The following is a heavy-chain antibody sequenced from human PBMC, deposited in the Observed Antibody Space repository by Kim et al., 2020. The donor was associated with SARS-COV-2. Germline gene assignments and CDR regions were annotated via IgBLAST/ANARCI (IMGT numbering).Heavy chain of an antibody. Sequence: GGSLRLSCAASGFTFSSYAMHWVRQAPGKGLEWVAVISYDGSNKYYADSVKGRFTISRDNSKNTLYLQMNSLRAEDTAVYYCARPCGGDCYPGYYYYYYG. D-gene: IGHD2-21*02. CDR3: ARPCGGDCYPGYYYYYYG. CDR1: GFTFSSYA. V-gene: IGHV3-30*04. J-gene: IGHJ6*01. CDR2: ISYDGSNK.